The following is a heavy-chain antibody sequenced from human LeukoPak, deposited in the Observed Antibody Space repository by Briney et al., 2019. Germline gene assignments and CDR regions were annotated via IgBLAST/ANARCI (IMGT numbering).Heavy chain of an antibody. V-gene: IGHV1-2*02. CDR1: GYTFTGYY. J-gene: IGHJ5*02. CDR2: INPNSGGT. CDR3: ARRRTRYSSSWYLGFDP. D-gene: IGHD6-13*01. Sequence: GASVKVSCKASGYTFTGYYMHWVRQAPGQGLEWMGWINPNSGGTNYAQKFQGRVTMTRDTSISTAYMELSRLRSDDTAVYYCARRRTRYSSSWYLGFDPWGQGTLVTVSS.